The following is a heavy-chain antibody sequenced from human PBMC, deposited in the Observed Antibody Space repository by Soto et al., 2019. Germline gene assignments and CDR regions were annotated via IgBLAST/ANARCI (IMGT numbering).Heavy chain of an antibody. CDR1: GFAFSSFP. Sequence: QVQLVESGGGVFQPGRSLRLSCAASGFAFSSFPMHWVRQAPGKGLDWVAVISDDGRNKYYPDSVKGRFTISRDNSKNTLSLEMNSLRAEDTAVYYCARDSLFCSSATCYSFLEHWGLGTLVTVSS. CDR3: ARDSLFCSSATCYSFLEH. CDR2: ISDDGRNK. V-gene: IGHV3-30*04. J-gene: IGHJ4*02. D-gene: IGHD2-2*01.